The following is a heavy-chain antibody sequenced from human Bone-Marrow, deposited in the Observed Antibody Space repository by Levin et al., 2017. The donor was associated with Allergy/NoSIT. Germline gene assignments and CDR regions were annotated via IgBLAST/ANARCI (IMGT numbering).Heavy chain of an antibody. V-gene: IGHV1-24*01. Sequence: GESLKISCKVSGYTLTELSMHWVRQAPGKGLEWMGGFDPEDGETIYAQKFQGRVTMTEDTSTDTAYMELSSLRSEDTAVYYCATSNPGSYSSSWYDHVYWGQGTLVTVSS. CDR3: ATSNPGSYSSSWYDHVY. J-gene: IGHJ4*02. CDR2: FDPEDGET. CDR1: GYTLTELS. D-gene: IGHD6-13*01.